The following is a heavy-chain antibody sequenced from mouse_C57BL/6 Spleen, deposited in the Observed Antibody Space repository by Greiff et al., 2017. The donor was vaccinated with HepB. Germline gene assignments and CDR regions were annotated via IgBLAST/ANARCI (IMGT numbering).Heavy chain of an antibody. J-gene: IGHJ4*01. CDR2: INYDGSST. Sequence: DVKLVESEGGLVQPGSSMKLSCTASGFTFSDYYMAWVRQVPEKGLEWVANINYDGSSTYYLDSLKSRFFISRDNAKNILYLQMSSLKSEDTATYYCAREWDAMDYWGQGTSVTVSS. V-gene: IGHV5-16*01. CDR1: GFTFSDYY. CDR3: AREWDAMDY.